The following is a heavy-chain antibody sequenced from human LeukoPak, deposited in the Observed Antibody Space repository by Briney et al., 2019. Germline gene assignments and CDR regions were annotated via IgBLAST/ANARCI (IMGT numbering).Heavy chain of an antibody. J-gene: IGHJ6*02. CDR2: IYSEGTT. D-gene: IGHD1-26*01. Sequence: GGSLRLSCTGSGFTVSSSYMSWFRRAPGKGLEWVSLIYSEGTTYYADSVKGRFTISRDTSKNTLYLQMNSLRADDTAVYYCARESRLRRENYYYGLDVWGQGTTVTVS. CDR3: ARESRLRRENYYYGLDV. CDR1: GFTVSSSY. V-gene: IGHV3-53*01.